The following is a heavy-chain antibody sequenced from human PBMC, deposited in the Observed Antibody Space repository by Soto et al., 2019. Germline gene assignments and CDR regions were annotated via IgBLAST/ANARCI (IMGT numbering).Heavy chain of an antibody. J-gene: IGHJ4*02. CDR3: ARGWIDLWGDY. CDR2: IWYDGSNK. D-gene: IGHD5-12*01. CDR1: GFTFSSYG. V-gene: IGHV3-33*01. Sequence: QVQLVESGGGVVQPGRSLRLSCAASGFTFSSYGMHWVRQAPGKGLEWVAVIWYDGSNKFYADSVKGRFTISRDNSKNTLYLQMNSLRAEDTAVYYCARGWIDLWGDYWGQGTLVTVSS.